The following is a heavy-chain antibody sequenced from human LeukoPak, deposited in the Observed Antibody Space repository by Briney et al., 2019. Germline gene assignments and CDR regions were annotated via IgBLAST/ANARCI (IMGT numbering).Heavy chain of an antibody. V-gene: IGHV1-69*13. CDR1: GGTFSSYA. J-gene: IGHJ6*02. Sequence: SVKVSCKASGGTFSSYAISWVRQAPGQGLEWMGGIIPIFGTANYAQKFQGRVTITADESTNTAYMELSSLRSEDTAVYYCARGSMSYDFWSGYYTHYYYGMDVWGQGTTVTVSS. CDR2: IIPIFGTA. CDR3: ARGSMSYDFWSGYYTHYYYGMDV. D-gene: IGHD3-3*01.